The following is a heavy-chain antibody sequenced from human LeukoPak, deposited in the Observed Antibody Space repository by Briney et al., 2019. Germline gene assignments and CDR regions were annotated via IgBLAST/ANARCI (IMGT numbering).Heavy chain of an antibody. Sequence: GGSLRLSCAASGFTFSSYAMSWVRQAPGKGLEWVSAISGSGGSTYYAESVKGRFTISRDNSKNTLYLQMNSLRAEDTAVYYCAKDRRYCSGGSCSAMVYYYYGMDVWGQGTTVTVSS. D-gene: IGHD2-15*01. J-gene: IGHJ6*02. CDR1: GFTFSSYA. CDR2: ISGSGGST. CDR3: AKDRRYCSGGSCSAMVYYYYGMDV. V-gene: IGHV3-23*01.